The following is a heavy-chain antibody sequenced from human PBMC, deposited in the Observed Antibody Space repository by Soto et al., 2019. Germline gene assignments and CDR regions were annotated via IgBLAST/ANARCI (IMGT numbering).Heavy chain of an antibody. CDR1: GFAVSTNY. CDR2: TYSGDST. Sequence: EVQLVETGGGLIQPGGSLRLSYAASGFAVSTNYMSWVRQAPGKGLEWVSVTYSGDSTYYADSVKDRFTISRDNSKNTLHLQMNSLRAEDTAVYYCARDRGRNNYYYGMDVWGQGTTVTVSS. D-gene: IGHD3-10*01. J-gene: IGHJ6*02. V-gene: IGHV3-53*02. CDR3: ARDRGRNNYYYGMDV.